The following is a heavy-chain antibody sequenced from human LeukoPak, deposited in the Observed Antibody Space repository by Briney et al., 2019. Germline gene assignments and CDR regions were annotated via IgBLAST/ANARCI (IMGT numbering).Heavy chain of an antibody. Sequence: SETLSLTCTVSGGSIYSSSYYWGWIRQTPGKGLEWIGSMYYTGNSFYNPSLKSRVTISVDTSKNQFSLKLSSVTAADTAMYYCARGQLRYISGWEYVEYFQHWGQGTLVTVSS. CDR1: GGSIYSSSYY. J-gene: IGHJ1*01. CDR2: MYYTGNS. CDR3: ARGQLRYISGWEYVEYFQH. D-gene: IGHD6-19*01. V-gene: IGHV4-39*07.